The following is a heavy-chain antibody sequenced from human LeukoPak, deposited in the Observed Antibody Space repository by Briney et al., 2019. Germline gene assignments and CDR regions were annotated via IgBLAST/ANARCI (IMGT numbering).Heavy chain of an antibody. CDR2: IRYDGNNK. Sequence: GGSLRLSCAASGFPFSDYVMHWVRQAPGKGLEWVAVIRYDGNNKYYADSVKGRFTISRDNSKNMLYLQMNSLGTEDTAVYYCAKDRVGNSRGWYDYWGQGTLVTVSS. CDR1: GFPFSDYV. J-gene: IGHJ4*02. V-gene: IGHV3-30*02. D-gene: IGHD6-19*01. CDR3: AKDRVGNSRGWYDY.